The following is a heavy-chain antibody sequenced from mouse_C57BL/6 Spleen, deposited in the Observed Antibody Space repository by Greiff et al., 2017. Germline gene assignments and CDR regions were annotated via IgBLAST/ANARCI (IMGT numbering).Heavy chain of an antibody. CDR1: GYTFTSYW. CDR3: ASYGLYDGFDY. D-gene: IGHD2-3*01. V-gene: IGHV1-55*01. CDR2: IYPGSGST. J-gene: IGHJ2*01. Sequence: QVQLKESGAELVKPGASVKMSCKASGYTFTSYWITWVKQRPGQGLEWIGDIYPGSGSTNYNEKFKSKATLTVDTSSSTAYMQLSSLTSEDAAVYYCASYGLYDGFDYWGQGTTLTVSS.